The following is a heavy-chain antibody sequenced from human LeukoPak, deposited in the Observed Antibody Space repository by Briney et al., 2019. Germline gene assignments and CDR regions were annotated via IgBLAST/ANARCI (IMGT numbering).Heavy chain of an antibody. J-gene: IGHJ4*02. CDR1: GFPYSRYA. Sequence: PGGSLRLSRAPSGFPYSRYAMLWVAPAPGKGLEWVSSISGSGGITYYGDSVQGRFTMPRDNAKNTLYLQMNSLRAEDTAVYDCWPVVNWGQGSLVTVSS. D-gene: IGHD2-15*01. CDR3: WPVVN. V-gene: IGHV3-23*01. CDR2: ISGSGGIT.